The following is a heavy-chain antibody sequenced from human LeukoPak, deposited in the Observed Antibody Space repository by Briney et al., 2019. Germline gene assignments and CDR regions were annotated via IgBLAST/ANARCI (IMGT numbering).Heavy chain of an antibody. D-gene: IGHD4-17*01. CDR3: ARDKFIDYGDYVAIDAFDI. CDR2: ISSSSSTI. CDR1: GFIFSSYE. V-gene: IGHV3-48*03. J-gene: IGHJ3*02. Sequence: GGSLRLSCAASGFIFSSYEMNWVRQAPGKGLEWVSYISSSSSTIYYVDFVKGRFTISRDNAKSSLYLQMNRLRAEDTAVYYCARDKFIDYGDYVAIDAFDIWGQGTMVTVSS.